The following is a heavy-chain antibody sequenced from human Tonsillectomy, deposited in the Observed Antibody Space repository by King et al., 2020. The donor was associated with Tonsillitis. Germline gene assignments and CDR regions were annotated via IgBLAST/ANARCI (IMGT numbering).Heavy chain of an antibody. CDR3: ARAVGATRFDY. CDR2: IHYSGST. D-gene: IGHD1-26*01. V-gene: IGHV4-59*08. Sequence: VQLQESGPGLVKPSETLSLTCTVSGGSISSYYWSWIRQPPGKGLEWIGFIHYSGSTNYNPFLKSRVTVSVDTSKNQFSMRLSSVTAADTAVYYCARAVGATRFDYWGQGTLVTVSS. CDR1: GGSISSYY. J-gene: IGHJ4*02.